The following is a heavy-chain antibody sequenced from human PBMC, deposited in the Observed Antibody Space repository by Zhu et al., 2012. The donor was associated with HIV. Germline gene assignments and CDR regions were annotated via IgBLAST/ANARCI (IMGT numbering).Heavy chain of an antibody. CDR1: RGSISGHF. J-gene: IGHJ4*02. CDR2: IYYSGTT. CDR3: ARGRFVSGWYPSFDY. V-gene: IGHV4-59*11. Sequence: QVQLQESGPGLLKPSETLSLTCTVSRGSISGHFWTWIRQPPGKGLEWIGCIYYSGTTNYNSSLKSRLTISVETFKNQFSLKLRSVTAADTAVYYCARGRFVSGWYPSFDYWGQGTLVTVSS. D-gene: IGHD6-13*01.